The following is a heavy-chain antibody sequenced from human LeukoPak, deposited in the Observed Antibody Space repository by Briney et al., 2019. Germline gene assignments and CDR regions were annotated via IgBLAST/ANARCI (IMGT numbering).Heavy chain of an antibody. CDR2: INSDGSST. CDR1: GFRFSSYS. V-gene: IGHV3-74*01. D-gene: IGHD4-23*01. J-gene: IGHJ4*02. CDR3: ASPVYKGDYGGNSDY. Sequence: GGPLRLSCAASGFRFSSYSMNWVRQAPGKGLVWVSRINSDGSSTSYADSVKGRFTISRDNAKNTLYLQMNSLRAEDTAVYYCASPVYKGDYGGNSDYWGQGTLVTVSS.